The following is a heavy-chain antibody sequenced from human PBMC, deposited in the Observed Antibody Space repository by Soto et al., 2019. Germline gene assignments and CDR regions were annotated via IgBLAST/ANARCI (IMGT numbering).Heavy chain of an antibody. V-gene: IGHV5-51*01. CDR3: ARRIAAAGTFYGMDV. D-gene: IGHD6-13*01. CDR1: GYSFTSYW. Sequence: GESLKISCKGSGYSFTSYWIGWVRQMPGKGLEWMGIIYPGDSDTRYSPSFQGQVTISADKSISTAYLQWSSLKASDTAMYYCARRIAAAGTFYGMDVWGQGTMVTVSS. CDR2: IYPGDSDT. J-gene: IGHJ6*02.